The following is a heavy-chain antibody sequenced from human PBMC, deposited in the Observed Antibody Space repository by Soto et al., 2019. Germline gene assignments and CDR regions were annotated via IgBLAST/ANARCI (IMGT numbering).Heavy chain of an antibody. CDR3: ASITTTVTTSPGDMDV. V-gene: IGHV4-4*02. J-gene: IGHJ6*02. CDR2: IYHSGST. D-gene: IGHD4-17*01. CDR1: GGSISSSNW. Sequence: SETLSLTCAVSGGSISSSNWLSWFLQPPWKGLEWIGEIYHSGSTNYNPSLKSRVTISVDKSKNQFSLKLSSVTAADTAVYYCASITTTVTTSPGDMDVWGQGTTVTVS.